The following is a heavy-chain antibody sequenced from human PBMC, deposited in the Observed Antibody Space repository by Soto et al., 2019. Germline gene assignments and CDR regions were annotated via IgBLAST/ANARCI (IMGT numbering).Heavy chain of an antibody. J-gene: IGHJ5*02. CDR1: GGTFSNYA. CDR2: IIPLSGTP. D-gene: IGHD5-18*01. V-gene: IGHV1-69*06. CDR3: TRGIQLWS. Sequence: QVQLVQSGAEVKKPGSSVKFSCKASGGTFSNYALTWVRQAPGQGLEWMGGIIPLSGTPNYAQKFQGRVTITADKSTTPVYMELSGLRSEDTAVYYCTRGIQLWSWGQGTLVTVSS.